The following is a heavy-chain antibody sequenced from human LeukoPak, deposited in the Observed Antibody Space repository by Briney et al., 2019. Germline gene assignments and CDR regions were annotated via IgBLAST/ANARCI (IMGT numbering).Heavy chain of an antibody. CDR1: GFTFSSYA. CDR2: ISYDGSNK. Sequence: PGGSLRLSCAASGFTFSSYAMHWVRQAPGKGLEWVAVISYDGSNKYYADSVKGRFTISRDNSKNTLYLQMNSLRAEDTAVYYCAKEDIVVVPAADYYGMDVWGQGTTVTVSS. V-gene: IGHV3-30-3*01. CDR3: AKEDIVVVPAADYYGMDV. D-gene: IGHD2-2*01. J-gene: IGHJ6*02.